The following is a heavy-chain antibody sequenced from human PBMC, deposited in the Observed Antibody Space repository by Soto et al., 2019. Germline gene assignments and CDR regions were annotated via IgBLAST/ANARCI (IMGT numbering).Heavy chain of an antibody. D-gene: IGHD3-10*01. CDR1: GFTFSSYA. J-gene: IGHJ6*02. CDR3: AKARITMVRGVIWYYYGMDV. V-gene: IGHV3-23*01. Sequence: GGSLRLSCAASGFTFSSYAMSWVRQAPGKGLEWVSAISGSGGSTYYADSVKGRFTISRDNSKNTLYLQMNSLRAEDTAVYYCAKARITMVRGVIWYYYGMDVWGQGTTVTVSS. CDR2: ISGSGGST.